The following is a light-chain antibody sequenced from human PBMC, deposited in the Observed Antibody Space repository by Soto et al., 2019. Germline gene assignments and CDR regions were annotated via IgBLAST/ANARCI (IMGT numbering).Light chain of an antibody. Sequence: DLQMTQSPSSLSASVGDRVTITCRASQDIRNDLCWYQQKPGKAPKRLIYAAFILQSGVPPRFSGNGSGTEFTLTISSLQAEDYATHFCLQHKTYSLTFGQGTRLE. CDR3: LQHKTYSLT. CDR2: AAF. V-gene: IGKV1-17*01. J-gene: IGKJ5*01. CDR1: QDIRND.